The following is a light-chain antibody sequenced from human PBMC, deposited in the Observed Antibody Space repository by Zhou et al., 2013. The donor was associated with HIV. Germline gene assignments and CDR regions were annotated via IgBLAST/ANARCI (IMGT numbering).Light chain of an antibody. J-gene: IGKJ2*01. CDR3: QQYYSGPPA. Sequence: DIQMTQSPSSLSASVGDRVTITCRASQSISSHLNWYQHKAGKAPKLLIYAASSLQSGVPSRFSGSGSGTYFTLTISSLQPEDFATYYCQQYYSGPPAFGQGTNLEIK. CDR2: AAS. CDR1: QSISSH. V-gene: IGKV1-39*01.